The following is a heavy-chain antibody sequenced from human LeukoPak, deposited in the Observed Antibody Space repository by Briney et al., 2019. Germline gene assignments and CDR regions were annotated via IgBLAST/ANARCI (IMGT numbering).Heavy chain of an antibody. J-gene: IGHJ4*02. CDR2: IIPILGIA. V-gene: IGHV1-69*04. Sequence: GASVKVSCKASGGTFSSYAISWVRQAPGQGLEWMGRIIPILGIANYAQKFQGRVTITADKSTSTAYMELSSLRSEDTAVYYCARERYRGRGVTRLGFDYWGQGTLATVSS. D-gene: IGHD3-16*02. CDR3: ARERYRGRGVTRLGFDY. CDR1: GGTFSSYA.